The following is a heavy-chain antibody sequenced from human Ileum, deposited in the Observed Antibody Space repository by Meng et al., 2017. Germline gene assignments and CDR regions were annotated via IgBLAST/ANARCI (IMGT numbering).Heavy chain of an antibody. CDR3: ATSGDNSGFYLGY. CDR1: GDSLSPYNW. D-gene: IGHD3-22*01. CDR2: IYHSGRT. Sequence: HESGSGLVEPSWSLSPTRGFSGDSLSPYNWWTLVRQSPGKGLQCIGEIYHSGRTNYNPSLTSRVTMSVDKSKKQISLNLSSVTAADTAVYYCATSGDNSGFYLGYWGPGILATVSS. V-gene: IGHV4-4*02. J-gene: IGHJ4*02.